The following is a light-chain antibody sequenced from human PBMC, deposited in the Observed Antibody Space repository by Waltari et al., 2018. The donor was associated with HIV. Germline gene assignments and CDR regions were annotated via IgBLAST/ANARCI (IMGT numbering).Light chain of an antibody. J-gene: IGLJ3*02. CDR1: SSNIGNNY. V-gene: IGLV1-51*02. Sequence: QSVLTQSPSVSAAPGPKVPISCSGSSSNIGNNYVSWYQQFPGTAPKLLIYENNKRPSGIPDRFSGSKSGTSATLGITGLQTGDEANYYCGTWDSSLSASVFGGGTELTVL. CDR2: ENN. CDR3: GTWDSSLSASV.